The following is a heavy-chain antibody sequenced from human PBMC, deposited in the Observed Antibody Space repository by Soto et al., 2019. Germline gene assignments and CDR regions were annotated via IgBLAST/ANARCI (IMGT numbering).Heavy chain of an antibody. V-gene: IGHV1-46*01. J-gene: IGHJ4*02. CDR1: GYTVTSYY. D-gene: IGHD6-19*01. CDR2: INPSGGRT. CDR3: ARAVEQRLANPDY. Sequence: QVQLVQSGAEVKKPGASVKVSCKASGYTVTSYYMHWVRQAPGQGLEWMGIINPSGGRTSSAQKFRGRVTMTRDQSTSTGYRELISLRDEDTAGYYCARAVEQRLANPDYWGQGTLVTVCS.